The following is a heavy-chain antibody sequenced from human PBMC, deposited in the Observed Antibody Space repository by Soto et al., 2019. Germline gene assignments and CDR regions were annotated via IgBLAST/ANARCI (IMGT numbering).Heavy chain of an antibody. CDR3: ARPEGKIHGAGGIQH. V-gene: IGHV4-39*01. Sequence: SETLSLTCTVSGGSISSSSYYWGWIRQPPGKGLEWIGSIYYSGSTYYNPSLKSRVTISVDTSKNQFSLKLSSVTAADTAVYYCARPEGKIHGAGGIQHWGQGTLVTVSS. J-gene: IGHJ1*01. CDR1: GGSISSSSYY. CDR2: IYYSGST. D-gene: IGHD1-26*01.